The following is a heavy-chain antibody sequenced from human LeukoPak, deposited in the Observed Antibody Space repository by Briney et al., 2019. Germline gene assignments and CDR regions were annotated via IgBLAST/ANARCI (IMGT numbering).Heavy chain of an antibody. D-gene: IGHD3-10*01. CDR2: IYTSGST. J-gene: IGHJ4*02. Sequence: SETLSLTCTVSGGSISSGSYYWSWIRQPAGKGLEWIGRIYTSGSTNYNPSLKSRVTISVDTSKNQFSLKLSSVTAADTAVYYCARAVRGVIIHWGQGTLVTVSS. CDR1: GGSISSGSYY. V-gene: IGHV4-61*02. CDR3: ARAVRGVIIH.